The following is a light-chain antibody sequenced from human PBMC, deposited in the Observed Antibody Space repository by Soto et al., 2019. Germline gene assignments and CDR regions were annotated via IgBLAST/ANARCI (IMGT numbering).Light chain of an antibody. CDR2: GGS. CDR1: SSDVGSYNL. Sequence: QSALTQPASVSGSPGQSITISCTGTSSDVGSYNLVSWYQQRPGKAPKLMISGGSKRPSGVSIRCSGSKSGNAASLTISGLQAEDEADYYCCSYAGSSTYVFGTGTKLTVL. V-gene: IGLV2-23*01. J-gene: IGLJ1*01. CDR3: CSYAGSSTYV.